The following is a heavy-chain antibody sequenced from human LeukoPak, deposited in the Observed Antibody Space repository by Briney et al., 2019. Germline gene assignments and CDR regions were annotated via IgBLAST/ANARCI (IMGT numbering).Heavy chain of an antibody. CDR2: INPSGGST. CDR1: GYTFTDYY. D-gene: IGHD6-6*01. Sequence: ASVKVSCKASGYTFTDYYIHWVRQAPGQGLEWMGIINPSGGSTSYAQKFQGRVTMTRDTSTSTVYMELSSLRSEDTAVYYCAREDSSSRNYYYYMDVWGKGTTVTVSS. CDR3: AREDSSSRNYYYYMDV. J-gene: IGHJ6*03. V-gene: IGHV1-46*01.